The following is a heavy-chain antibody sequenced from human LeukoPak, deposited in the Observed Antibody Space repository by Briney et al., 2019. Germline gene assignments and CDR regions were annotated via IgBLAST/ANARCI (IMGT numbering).Heavy chain of an antibody. D-gene: IGHD3-9*01. CDR1: GGSISSGDYY. V-gene: IGHV4-31*03. Sequence: PSETLSLTCTVSGGSISSGDYYWSWIRQHPGKGLEWIGYIYYSGSTYYNPSLKSRVTISVDTSKNQFSLKLSSVTAADTAVYYCARALRYFDWLLLVTSKFDPWGQGTLVTVSS. CDR2: IYYSGST. J-gene: IGHJ5*02. CDR3: ARALRYFDWLLLVTSKFDP.